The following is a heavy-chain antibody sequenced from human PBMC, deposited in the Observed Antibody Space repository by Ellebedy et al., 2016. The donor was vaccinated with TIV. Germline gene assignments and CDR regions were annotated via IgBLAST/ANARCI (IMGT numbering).Heavy chain of an antibody. D-gene: IGHD2-15*01. CDR1: GCTFSSYA. J-gene: IGHJ3*02. CDR3: ARVSCGGGDSCYSFRAFDI. CDR2: IIPIFGIA. Sequence: SVKVSXKASGCTFSSYAINWVRQAPGQGLEWMGGIIPIFGIANYAQKLQGRVTITTDESTSTAYMELSSLRSEDTAVYYCARVSCGGGDSCYSFRAFDIWGRGTMVTVSS. V-gene: IGHV1-69*05.